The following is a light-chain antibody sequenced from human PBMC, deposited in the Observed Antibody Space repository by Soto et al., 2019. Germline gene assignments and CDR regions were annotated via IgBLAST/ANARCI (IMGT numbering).Light chain of an antibody. CDR3: QQYNSYTWT. CDR2: KAS. J-gene: IGKJ1*01. V-gene: IGKV1-5*03. CDR1: QSINNW. Sequence: DIQMTQSPSTLSASVGDRVTITCRASQSINNWLAWYQQKPVKAPNLLIYKASTLQSGVPSRFSGSGSGTEFTLTISSLQPDDFATYYCQQYNSYTWTFGQGTKVDIK.